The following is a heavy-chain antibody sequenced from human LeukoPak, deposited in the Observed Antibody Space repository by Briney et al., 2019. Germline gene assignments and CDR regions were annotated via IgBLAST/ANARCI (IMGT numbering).Heavy chain of an antibody. D-gene: IGHD2-15*01. CDR3: ARHCSGGGCYGAFDY. CDR1: GFSFSSFG. CDR2: IKHDGSDK. V-gene: IGHV3-7*01. Sequence: PGGSLRLSCAASGFSFSSFGMSWVRQAPGKGLEWVANIKHDGSDKYYVDSVKGRFTISRDNTKNSLYLQMNSLTADDTALYYCARHCSGGGCYGAFDYWAQGTLVTVSS. J-gene: IGHJ4*02.